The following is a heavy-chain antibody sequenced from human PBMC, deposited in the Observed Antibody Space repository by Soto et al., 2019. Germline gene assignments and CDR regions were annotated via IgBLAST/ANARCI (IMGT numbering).Heavy chain of an antibody. CDR1: GGAISSYY. Sequence: SETLSLTCTVSGGAISSYYWSWIRQPAGKELEWIGHAFTSGTTNYTPSLKIRVSMSLDTAKNQFSLKLRSVTAADTAVYYCARDNSGFWCGYFDSWGQGKLVTVSS. CDR2: AFTSGTT. J-gene: IGHJ4*02. V-gene: IGHV4-4*07. CDR3: ARDNSGFWCGYFDS. D-gene: IGHD3-3*01.